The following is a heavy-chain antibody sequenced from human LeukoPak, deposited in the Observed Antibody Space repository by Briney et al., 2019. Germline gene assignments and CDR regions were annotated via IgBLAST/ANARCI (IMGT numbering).Heavy chain of an antibody. D-gene: IGHD5-18*01. CDR1: GYTFTSYA. CDR2: MNPNSGNT. CDR3: ARGTLDTAMGIHYYFDY. V-gene: IGHV1-8*03. Sequence: ASVKVSCKASGYTFTSYAMNWVRQAPGQGLEWMGWMNPNSGNTGYAQKFQGRVTITRNTSISTAYMELSSLRSEDTAVYYCARGTLDTAMGIHYYFDYWGQGTLVTVSS. J-gene: IGHJ4*02.